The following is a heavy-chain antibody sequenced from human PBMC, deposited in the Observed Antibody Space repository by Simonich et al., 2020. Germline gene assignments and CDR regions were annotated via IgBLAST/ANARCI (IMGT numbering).Heavy chain of an antibody. CDR1: GGSFSGYY. V-gene: IGHV4-34*01. Sequence: QVQLQQWGAGLLKPSETLSLTCAVYGGSFSGYYWSWIRQPPGKGLEWIGEINHSENPKYNPSHKSRVTISVDTSKNQFSLKLSSVTAADTAVYYCARGLRVAAAGTAFQHWGQGTLVTVSS. CDR2: INHSENP. D-gene: IGHD6-13*01. J-gene: IGHJ1*01. CDR3: ARGLRVAAAGTAFQH.